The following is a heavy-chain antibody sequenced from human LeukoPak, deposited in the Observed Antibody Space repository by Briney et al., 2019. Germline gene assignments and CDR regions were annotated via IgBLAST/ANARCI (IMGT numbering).Heavy chain of an antibody. Sequence: SETLSLTCTVSGGSISSSSYYWGWLRQPPGRGLEWIGTIYHSGSTYYNPSLKSRVTISADMSKNQFSLKLSSVTAADTAVYYCAGGLGLVNLAFDFWGQGTLVTVSS. V-gene: IGHV4-39*01. J-gene: IGHJ4*02. D-gene: IGHD6-19*01. CDR1: GGSISSSSYY. CDR2: IYHSGST. CDR3: AGGLGLVNLAFDF.